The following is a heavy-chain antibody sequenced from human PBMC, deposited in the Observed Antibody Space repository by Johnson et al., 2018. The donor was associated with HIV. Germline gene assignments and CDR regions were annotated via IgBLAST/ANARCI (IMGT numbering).Heavy chain of an antibody. J-gene: IGHJ3*02. D-gene: IGHD3-22*01. CDR3: ARVAYYDSSGYYNPDGFDI. CDR2: IKQDGSEK. Sequence: EVQLVESGGGLVQPGGSLRLSCAASGFTFSSYWMSWVRQAPGKGLEWVANIKQDGSEKYYVDSVKGRFTISRDNAKNSLYLQMNSLRAEDTAVYYCARVAYYDSSGYYNPDGFDIWGQGTMVTVS. CDR1: GFTFSSYW. V-gene: IGHV3-7*01.